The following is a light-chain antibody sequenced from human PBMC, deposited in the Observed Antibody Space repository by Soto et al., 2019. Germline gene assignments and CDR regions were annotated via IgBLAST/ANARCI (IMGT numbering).Light chain of an antibody. J-gene: IGKJ1*01. CDR3: HQRQSWPRT. Sequence: EIVLTQSPATLYSSPGETATLSCRASQYVGTRLAWYQHKPGQAPRLLIYYMSKRATGIPARFSGSGSGTDFTLTISSLAPEDFAIYYCHQRQSWPRTFGQGTKVDI. CDR2: YMS. V-gene: IGKV3-11*01. CDR1: QYVGTR.